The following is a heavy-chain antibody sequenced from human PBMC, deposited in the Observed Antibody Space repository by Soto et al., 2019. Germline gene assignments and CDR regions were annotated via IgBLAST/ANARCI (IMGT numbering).Heavy chain of an antibody. V-gene: IGHV4-39*01. D-gene: IGHD6-19*01. Sequence: PSETLSLTCTVSGGSISSSNYYWGWIRQPPGKGLEWIGSIYYSGTTYYNPSLRSRVTISEDTSKNQFSLKVGSATAADTAVYYCARTWLLPVAGYYFDYWSQGTLATVSS. CDR1: GGSISSSNYY. CDR3: ARTWLLPVAGYYFDY. CDR2: IYYSGTT. J-gene: IGHJ4*02.